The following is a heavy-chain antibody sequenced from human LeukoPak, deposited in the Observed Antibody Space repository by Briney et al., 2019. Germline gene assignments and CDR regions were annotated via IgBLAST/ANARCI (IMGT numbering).Heavy chain of an antibody. V-gene: IGHV3-21*04. J-gene: IGHJ4*02. CDR1: GFTFSSYS. CDR3: ARARRGGPFDY. D-gene: IGHD3-16*01. Sequence: GGSLRLSCAASGFTFSSYSMNWVRQAPGKGLEWVSSISSSISYIYYADSVKGRFIISRDNAKNSLYLQMNSLPAEDTAVYYCARARRGGPFDYWGQGTLVTVSA. CDR2: ISSSISYI.